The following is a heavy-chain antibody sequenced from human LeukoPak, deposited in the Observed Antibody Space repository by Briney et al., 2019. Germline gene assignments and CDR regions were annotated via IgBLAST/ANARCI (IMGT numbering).Heavy chain of an antibody. CDR2: IYYSGST. CDR1: GGSISSYY. V-gene: IGHV4-59*01. D-gene: IGHD6-19*01. Sequence: SETLSLTCTVSGGSISSYYWSWIRQPPGKGLEWIGYIYYSGSTNYNPSLKSRVTISVDTSKNQFSLELSSVTAADTAVYYCARGIAVAKRADDWFDPWGQGTLVTVSS. J-gene: IGHJ5*02. CDR3: ARGIAVAKRADDWFDP.